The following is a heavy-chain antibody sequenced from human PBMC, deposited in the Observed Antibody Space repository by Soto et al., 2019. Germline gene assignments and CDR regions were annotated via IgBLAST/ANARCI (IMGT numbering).Heavy chain of an antibody. Sequence: ASVKVSCKASGYTFTSYGISWVRQAPGQGLEWMGWISAYNGNTIYAQNLQGRVTMTTDTSTSTAYMELRSLRSDDTAVYYCARFYASGSYPYDDWGQGTLVTVSS. CDR1: GYTFTSYG. CDR2: ISAYNGNT. CDR3: ARFYASGSYPYDD. V-gene: IGHV1-18*01. J-gene: IGHJ4*02. D-gene: IGHD3-10*01.